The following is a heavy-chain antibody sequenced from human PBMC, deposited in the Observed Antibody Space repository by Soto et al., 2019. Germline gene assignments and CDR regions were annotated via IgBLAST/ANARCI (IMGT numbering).Heavy chain of an antibody. D-gene: IGHD3-3*01. V-gene: IGHV1-69*13. CDR2: IIPIFGTA. Sequence: SVKVSCKASGGTFSSYAISWVRQAPGQGLEWMGGIIPIFGTANYAQKFQGRVTITADESTSTAYMELSSLRSEDTAVYYCARGVRKTIFGVVILPFDPWGQGTLVTVPS. CDR3: ARGVRKTIFGVVILPFDP. CDR1: GGTFSSYA. J-gene: IGHJ5*02.